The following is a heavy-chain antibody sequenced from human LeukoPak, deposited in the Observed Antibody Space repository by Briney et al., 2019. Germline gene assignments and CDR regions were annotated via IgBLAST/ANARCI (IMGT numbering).Heavy chain of an antibody. V-gene: IGHV3-23*01. J-gene: IGHJ4*02. D-gene: IGHD5-12*01. CDR3: ARSGSGYDGFDY. Sequence: GGSLRLSCAASGFTFSSHAMSWVRQAPGKGLEWVSVIGNSGGSIYYADSVKGRFTISRDNSKNTLYLQMNSLRAEDTAVYYCARSGSGYDGFDYWGQGTLVTVSS. CDR1: GFTFSSHA. CDR2: IGNSGGSI.